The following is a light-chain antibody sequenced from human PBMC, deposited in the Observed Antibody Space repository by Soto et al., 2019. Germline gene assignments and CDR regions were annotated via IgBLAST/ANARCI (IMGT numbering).Light chain of an antibody. CDR3: QQYNNWPSWT. J-gene: IGKJ1*01. V-gene: IGKV3-15*01. Sequence: EILMTQSPATLSGSPGERATLSCGGSQSVSSNLAWYQQKPGQAPRLLRYGASTRATGIPARFSGSGSGTEFTLTISSLKSEDFAVYYCQQYNNWPSWTFGQGTKVDI. CDR1: QSVSSN. CDR2: GAS.